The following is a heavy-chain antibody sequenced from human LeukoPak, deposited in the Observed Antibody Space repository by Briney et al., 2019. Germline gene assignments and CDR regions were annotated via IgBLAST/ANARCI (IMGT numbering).Heavy chain of an antibody. CDR2: INHSGST. Sequence: PSETLSLTCAVCGGSFSGYYWSWIRQPPGKGLEWIGEINHSGSTNYNPSLKSRVTISVDTSKNQFSLKLSSVTAADTAVYYCARGILDGYYDFWSGYSKPHNWFDPWGQGTLVTVSS. V-gene: IGHV4-34*01. CDR3: ARGILDGYYDFWSGYSKPHNWFDP. CDR1: GGSFSGYY. J-gene: IGHJ5*02. D-gene: IGHD3-3*01.